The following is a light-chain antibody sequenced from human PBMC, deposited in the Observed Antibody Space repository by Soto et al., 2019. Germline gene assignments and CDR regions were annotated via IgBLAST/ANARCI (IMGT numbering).Light chain of an antibody. J-gene: IGKJ1*01. CDR3: FQALQTPRT. V-gene: IGKV2-28*01. Sequence: DIVMTQSPLSLPVTPGEPASISCRSSQSLLHSNGYNFLDWYLQKPGQSPQLLIYLGSNRASGVPDRFSGSGSGTDFTLKISRVEAEDVGVYYCFQALQTPRTFGQGTKVEIK. CDR1: QSLLHSNGYNF. CDR2: LGS.